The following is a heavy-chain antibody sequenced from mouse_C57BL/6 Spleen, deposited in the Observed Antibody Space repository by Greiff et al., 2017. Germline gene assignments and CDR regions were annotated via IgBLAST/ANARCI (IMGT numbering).Heavy chain of an antibody. CDR2: IDPSDSYT. CDR3: ARRDYYGSSYWYFDV. J-gene: IGHJ1*03. CDR1: GYTFTSYW. V-gene: IGHV1-50*01. D-gene: IGHD1-1*01. Sequence: VQLQQPGAELVKPGASVKLSCKASGYTFTSYWLQWVKQRPGQGLEWIGEIDPSDSYTNYNQKFKGKATLTVDTSSSTAYMQLSSLTSEDSAVYYCARRDYYGSSYWYFDVGGTGTTVTVSS.